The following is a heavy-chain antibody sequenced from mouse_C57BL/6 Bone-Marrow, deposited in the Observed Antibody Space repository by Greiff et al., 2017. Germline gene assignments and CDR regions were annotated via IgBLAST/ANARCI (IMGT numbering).Heavy chain of an antibody. D-gene: IGHD3-1*01. Sequence: EVKLLESGGGLVQPGGSMKLSCVASGFTFSNYWMNWVRQSPEKGLEWVAQIRLKSDNYATHYAESVKGRFTISRDDSKSSVYLQMNNVRAEDTGIYYCTTDTPAPVDYWGKGTSVTVSS. J-gene: IGHJ4*01. V-gene: IGHV6-3*01. CDR2: IRLKSDNYAT. CDR3: TTDTPAPVDY. CDR1: GFTFSNYW.